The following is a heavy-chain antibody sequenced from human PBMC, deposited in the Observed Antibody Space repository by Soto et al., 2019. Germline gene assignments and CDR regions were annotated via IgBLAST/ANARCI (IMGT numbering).Heavy chain of an antibody. CDR2: VHPSDSDS. CDR3: ARSSGGISRFDL. J-gene: IGHJ4*02. Sequence: PGESLKISCEATGYIFTNSWIAWVRQMPGKGLEWMGSVHPSDSDSRYSPSFPGQVTISADSPLFTAYLQLSSLKAPDTAICFCARSSGGISRFDLWGRGTLVTVSS. CDR1: GYIFTNSW. V-gene: IGHV5-51*01. D-gene: IGHD6-6*01.